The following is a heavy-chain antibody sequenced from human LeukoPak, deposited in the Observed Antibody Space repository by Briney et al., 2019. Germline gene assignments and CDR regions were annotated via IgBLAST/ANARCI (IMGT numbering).Heavy chain of an antibody. CDR1: GFTFSSYA. CDR2: ISYDGSNK. V-gene: IGHV3-30*07. J-gene: IGHJ6*02. Sequence: PGGSLRLSCAASGFTFSSYAMHWVRQAPGKGLEWVAVISYDGSNKYYADSVKGRFTISRDNSKNTLYLQMNSLRAEDTAVYYCAKDRSSSSWGLYYGMDVWGQGTTVTVSS. CDR3: AKDRSSSSWGLYYGMDV. D-gene: IGHD6-13*01.